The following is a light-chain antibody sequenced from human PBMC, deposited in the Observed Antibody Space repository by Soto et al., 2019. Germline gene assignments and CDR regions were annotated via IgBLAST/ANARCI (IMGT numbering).Light chain of an antibody. CDR1: QSISVW. CDR3: QQYNSYSPT. V-gene: IGKV1-5*03. Sequence: DIQMTQSPSTLSASVGDRVTITCRASQSISVWLAWYQQKAGKAPNLLIYKVSRLESGVPSRFSGSGSETEFTLTISGLQPGDSATYYCQQYNSYSPTFGQGTKVDI. CDR2: KVS. J-gene: IGKJ1*01.